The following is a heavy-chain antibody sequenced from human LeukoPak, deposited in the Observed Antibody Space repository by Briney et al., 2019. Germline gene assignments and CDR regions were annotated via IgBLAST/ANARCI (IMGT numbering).Heavy chain of an antibody. Sequence: PSETLSLTCTVSGGSISSYYWSWIRQPPGKGLEWIGYIYYSGSTNYNPSLKSRVTISVDTSKNQFSLKLSSVTAADTAVYYCAMSGYSYGAFDYWGQGTLVTVSS. CDR2: IYYSGST. CDR1: GGSISSYY. J-gene: IGHJ4*02. CDR3: AMSGYSYGAFDY. D-gene: IGHD5-18*01. V-gene: IGHV4-59*01.